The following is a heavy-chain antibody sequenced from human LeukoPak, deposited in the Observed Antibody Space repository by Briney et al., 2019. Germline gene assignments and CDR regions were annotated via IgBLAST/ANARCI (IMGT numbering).Heavy chain of an antibody. J-gene: IGHJ6*03. D-gene: IGHD5-12*01. Sequence: PGGSLRLSCAASGFTFSSCAMSWVRQAPGKGLEWVANIKQDGSEKYYVDSVKGRFTISRDNAKNSLYLQMNSLRAEDTAVYYCARDGDGNRYSGYDYYMDVWGKGTTVTVSS. CDR2: IKQDGSEK. CDR1: GFTFSSCA. CDR3: ARDGDGNRYSGYDYYMDV. V-gene: IGHV3-7*01.